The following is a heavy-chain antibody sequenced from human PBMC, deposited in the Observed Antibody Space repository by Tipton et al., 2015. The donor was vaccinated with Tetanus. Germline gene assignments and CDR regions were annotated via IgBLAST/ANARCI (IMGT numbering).Heavy chain of an antibody. D-gene: IGHD2-21*02. CDR1: GFTFSNAW. J-gene: IGHJ1*01. Sequence: SLRLSCAASGFTFSNAWMNWVRQAPGKGLEWVGRIKSKTDGGTTDYAAPVKGRFTISRDDSKNTLYLQMNSLKTEDTAVYYCTTEAYCGGDCYSLDFQHWGQGPLVTVSS. CDR3: TTEAYCGGDCYSLDFQH. CDR2: IKSKTDGGTT. V-gene: IGHV3-15*07.